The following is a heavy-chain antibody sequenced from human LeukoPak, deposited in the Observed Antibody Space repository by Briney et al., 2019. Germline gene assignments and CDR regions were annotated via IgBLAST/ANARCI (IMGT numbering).Heavy chain of an antibody. V-gene: IGHV1-2*02. J-gene: IGHJ5*02. Sequence: ASVKVSCKASGYTFTGYYMHWVRQAPGQGLEWMGWINPNSGGTNYAQKFQGRVTMTTDTSTSTAYMELRSLRSDDTAVYYCARDLSNNYSWFDPWGQGTLVTVSS. D-gene: IGHD1/OR15-1a*01. CDR2: INPNSGGT. CDR1: GYTFTGYY. CDR3: ARDLSNNYSWFDP.